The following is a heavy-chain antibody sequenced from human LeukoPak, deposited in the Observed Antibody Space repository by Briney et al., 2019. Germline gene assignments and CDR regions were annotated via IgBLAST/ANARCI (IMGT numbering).Heavy chain of an antibody. CDR3: ARLTSYYDILTGRFYYFDY. CDR1: GGSISSSSYS. CDR2: IYHSGST. Sequence: SETLSLTCTVSGGSISSSSYSWSWIRQPPGKGLEWIGYIYHSGSTYYNPSLKSRVTISVDRSKNQFSLKLSSVTAADTAVYYCARLTSYYDILTGRFYYFDYWGQGTLVTVSS. J-gene: IGHJ4*02. V-gene: IGHV4-30-2*01. D-gene: IGHD3-9*01.